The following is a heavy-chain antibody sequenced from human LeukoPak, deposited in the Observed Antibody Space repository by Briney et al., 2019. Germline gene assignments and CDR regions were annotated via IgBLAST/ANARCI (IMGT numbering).Heavy chain of an antibody. J-gene: IGHJ4*02. CDR3: ARLAYGDYESYYFDY. Sequence: SETLSLTCTVSGGSISSYYWSWIRQPPGKGLEWIGYIYYSGSTNYNPSLKSRVTISVDTSKNQFSLKLSSVTAADTAVYYCARLAYGDYESYYFDYWGQGTLVTVSS. CDR2: IYYSGST. D-gene: IGHD4-17*01. V-gene: IGHV4-59*08. CDR1: GGSISSYY.